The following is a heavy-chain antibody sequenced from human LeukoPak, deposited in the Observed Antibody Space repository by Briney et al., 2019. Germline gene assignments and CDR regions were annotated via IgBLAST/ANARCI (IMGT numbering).Heavy chain of an antibody. J-gene: IGHJ4*02. CDR3: ARDRSYGSGLPHYFDY. V-gene: IGHV4-30-2*01. CDR2: IYHSGST. CDR1: DGSISSGGYS. Sequence: SQTLSLTCAVSDGSISSGGYSWSWIRQPPGKGLEWIGYIYHSGSTYYNPSLKSRVTISVDRSKNQFSLKLSSVTAADTAVYYCARDRSYGSGLPHYFDYWGQGTLVTVSS. D-gene: IGHD3-10*01.